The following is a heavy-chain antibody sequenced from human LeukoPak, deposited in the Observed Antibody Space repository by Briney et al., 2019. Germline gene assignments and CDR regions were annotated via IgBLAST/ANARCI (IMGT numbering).Heavy chain of an antibody. D-gene: IGHD2-15*01. CDR2: IYYSGST. Sequence: PSETLSLTCTVSGGSISSYYWSWIRQPPGKGLEWIGYIYYSGSTNYNPSLKSRVTISVDTSKNQLSLKLSSVTAADTAVYYCARDLTCCSGGSCYYYYYYMDVWGKGTTVTVSS. CDR1: GGSISSYY. V-gene: IGHV4-59*01. J-gene: IGHJ6*03. CDR3: ARDLTCCSGGSCYYYYYYMDV.